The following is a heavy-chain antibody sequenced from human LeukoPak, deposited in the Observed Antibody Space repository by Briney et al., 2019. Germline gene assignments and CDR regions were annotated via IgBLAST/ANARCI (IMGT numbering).Heavy chain of an antibody. D-gene: IGHD3-10*01. Sequence: GGSLRLSCEDSGFTFRSYEMNWVRQAPGKGLEWIAYLSSSGSAFSCADSVKGRFTISRDNAKNSLFLQMNSLRAEDTAVYYCTRDGRQYYGSGNYYSTDALDLWGQGTMVTVSS. CDR3: TRDGRQYYGSGNYYSTDALDL. CDR2: LSSSGSAF. J-gene: IGHJ3*01. CDR1: GFTFRSYE. V-gene: IGHV3-48*03.